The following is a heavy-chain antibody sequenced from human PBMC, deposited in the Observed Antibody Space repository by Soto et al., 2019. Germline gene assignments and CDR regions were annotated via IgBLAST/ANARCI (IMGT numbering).Heavy chain of an antibody. CDR2: CNPTSGAT. Sequence: QVQLVQSGAEVKKPGASVKVSCKTSGYTFAAFFIHWIRQAPGQGLEGMGWCNPTSGATVSAQKFQDRVTMTRDTSFSTAYMELRGLKSDDTAVYYCTRDPDYGDYWGYFFDYWGQGTPVSVSS. V-gene: IGHV1-2*02. J-gene: IGHJ4*02. CDR3: TRDPDYGDYWGYFFDY. CDR1: GYTFAAFF. D-gene: IGHD4-17*01.